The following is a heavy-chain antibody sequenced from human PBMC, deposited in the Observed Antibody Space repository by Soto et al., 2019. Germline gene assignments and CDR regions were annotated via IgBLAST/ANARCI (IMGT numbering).Heavy chain of an antibody. D-gene: IGHD3-22*01. CDR1: GYTFTSYY. J-gene: IGHJ4*02. CDR3: AREAHYYDSSGYHPIDY. Sequence: ASVKVSCKASGYTFTSYYMHWVRQAPGQGLEWMGIINPSGGSTSYAQKFQGRVTMTRDTSTSTVYMELSSLRSEDTAVYYCAREAHYYDSSGYHPIDYWGQGTLVTVSS. V-gene: IGHV1-46*01. CDR2: INPSGGST.